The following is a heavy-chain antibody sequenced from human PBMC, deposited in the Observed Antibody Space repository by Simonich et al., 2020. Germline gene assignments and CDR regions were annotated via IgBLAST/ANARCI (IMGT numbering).Heavy chain of an antibody. J-gene: IGHJ6*03. V-gene: IGHV3-7*01. CDR3: ARDGLGTAYYYYMDV. D-gene: IGHD7-27*01. Sequence: EVQLVESGGGLVQPGGSLRLSCAASGFTFSSYWMSWVRQPPGKGLEWVATINQDGSKKYYVGSVKGRFTISGDNAKNSLYLQMNSLRAEDTAVYYCARDGLGTAYYYYMDVWGKGTTVTVSS. CDR1: GFTFSSYW. CDR2: INQDGSKK.